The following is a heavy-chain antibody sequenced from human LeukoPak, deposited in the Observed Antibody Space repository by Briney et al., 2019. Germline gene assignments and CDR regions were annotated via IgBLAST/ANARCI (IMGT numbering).Heavy chain of an antibody. Sequence: GGSLRLSCGASGFPFSSSWMSWVRQAPGKGLEWVSTISASGGSTFYADSVKGRFPISRDNSKNTLYLQMNSLRAEDTAVYYCAKQLAIGPSHYRYDLDVWGQGTTVTVSS. V-gene: IGHV3-23*01. J-gene: IGHJ6*02. CDR1: GFPFSSSW. CDR2: ISASGGST. CDR3: AKQLAIGPSHYRYDLDV. D-gene: IGHD5-12*01.